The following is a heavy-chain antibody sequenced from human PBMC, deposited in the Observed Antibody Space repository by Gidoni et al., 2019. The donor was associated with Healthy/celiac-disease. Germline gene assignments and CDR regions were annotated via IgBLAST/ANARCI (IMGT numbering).Heavy chain of an antibody. CDR1: GFIFSSYW. V-gene: IGHV3-7*01. J-gene: IGHJ3*02. D-gene: IGHD1-26*01. CDR3: ARVGGSYYGGDAFDI. Sequence: EVQLVESGGGLVQPGGSPRLSCAASGFIFSSYWMSWVRQAPGKGLEWVANIKQDGSEKYYVDSVKGRFTISRDNAKNSLYLQMNSLRAEDTAVYYCARVGGSYYGGDAFDIWGQGTMVTVSS. CDR2: IKQDGSEK.